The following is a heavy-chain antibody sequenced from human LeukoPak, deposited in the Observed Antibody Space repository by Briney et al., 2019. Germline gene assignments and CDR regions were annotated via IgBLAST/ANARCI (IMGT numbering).Heavy chain of an antibody. CDR3: ARHPWRVGSGYEYFQH. V-gene: IGHV4-39*01. CDR2: IYYSGST. J-gene: IGHJ1*01. Sequence: SETLSLTCTVSGGSISSSSYYWGWIRQPPGKGLEWIGSIYYSGSTYYNPSLKSRVTISVDTSKNQFSLKLSSVTAADTAVYYCARHPWRVGSGYEYFQHWGQGTLVTVSS. CDR1: GGSISSSSYY. D-gene: IGHD3-22*01.